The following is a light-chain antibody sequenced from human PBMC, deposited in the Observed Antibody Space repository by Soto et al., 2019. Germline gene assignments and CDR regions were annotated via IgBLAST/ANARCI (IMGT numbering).Light chain of an antibody. CDR2: EVS. CDR3: SLYAGTNSVV. V-gene: IGLV2-8*01. J-gene: IGLJ2*01. Sequence: QAVVTQPPSASGSPGQSVAISCTGTSSDIGAYKFVSWYQQHPGKAPRLILYEVSRRPSGVPDRFSGSKSGNTASLTVSGLLADDEADYYCSLYAGTNSVVFGGGTQLTVL. CDR1: SSDIGAYKF.